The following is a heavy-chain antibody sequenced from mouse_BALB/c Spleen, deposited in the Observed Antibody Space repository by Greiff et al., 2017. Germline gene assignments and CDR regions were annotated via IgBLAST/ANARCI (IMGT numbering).Heavy chain of an antibody. D-gene: IGHD2-10*02. CDR3: ARNGYGNPWFAY. Sequence: DVHLVESGGGLVQPGGSRKLSCAASGFTFSSFGMHWVRQAPEKGLEWVAYISSGSSTIYYADTVKGRFTISRDNPKNTLFLQMTSLRSEDTAMYYCARNGYGNPWFAYWGQGTLVTVSA. V-gene: IGHV5-17*02. J-gene: IGHJ3*01. CDR1: GFTFSSFG. CDR2: ISSGSSTI.